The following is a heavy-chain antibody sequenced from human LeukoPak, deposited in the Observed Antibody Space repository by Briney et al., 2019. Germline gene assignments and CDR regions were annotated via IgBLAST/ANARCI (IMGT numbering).Heavy chain of an antibody. D-gene: IGHD1-26*01. Sequence: GGSLRLSCAASGFTFSSYAMSWVRQAPGKGLEWVSAISGSGGSTYYADSVKGRFTISRDNSKNTLYLQMNSLRAEDTAVYYCARAELHDRYFGYWGQGTLVTVSS. CDR1: GFTFSSYA. J-gene: IGHJ4*02. CDR3: ARAELHDRYFGY. V-gene: IGHV3-23*01. CDR2: ISGSGGST.